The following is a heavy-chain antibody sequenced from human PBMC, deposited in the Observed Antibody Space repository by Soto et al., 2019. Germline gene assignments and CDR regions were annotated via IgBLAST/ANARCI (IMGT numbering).Heavy chain of an antibody. J-gene: IGHJ4*02. CDR2: IIPILGIA. Sequence: QVQLVQSGAEVKKPGSSVKVSCKASGGTFSSYTISWVRQSPGQGLEWMGRIIPILGIANYAQKFQGRVTITAEKSTSTAYMELSSLRSEDTAVYYCARDYGDYDNYFDYWGQGTLVTVSS. CDR1: GGTFSSYT. V-gene: IGHV1-69*08. CDR3: ARDYGDYDNYFDY. D-gene: IGHD4-17*01.